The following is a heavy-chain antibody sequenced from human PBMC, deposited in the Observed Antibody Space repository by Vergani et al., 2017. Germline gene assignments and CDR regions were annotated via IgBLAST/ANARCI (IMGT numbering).Heavy chain of an antibody. CDR3: AKHFRGWGIDY. CDR2: IQFDGSNQ. J-gene: IGHJ4*02. V-gene: IGHV3-30*02. D-gene: IGHD3-16*01. Sequence: QVQLGESGGGVVQRGGSLRLSCATSGFTLSNYDMQWIRQGPGKGLEFVAFIQFDGSNQYYADSVKGRFTLSRDFSKNTRYLQMNSLRTDDTATYYCAKHFRGWGIDYWGQGTQVIVSS. CDR1: GFTLSNYD.